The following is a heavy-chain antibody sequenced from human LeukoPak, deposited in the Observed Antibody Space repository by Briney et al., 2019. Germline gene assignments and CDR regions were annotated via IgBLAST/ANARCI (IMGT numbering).Heavy chain of an antibody. Sequence: GGSLRLSCAASGFTFSSYSMNWIRQAPGKGLEWVSSISSSSSYIYYADSVKGRFTISRDNAKNSLYLQMNSLRAEDTAVYYCARGIRLPRSVYYGMDVWGQGTTVTVSS. D-gene: IGHD2-15*01. CDR1: GFTFSSYS. J-gene: IGHJ6*02. CDR3: ARGIRLPRSVYYGMDV. CDR2: ISSSSSYI. V-gene: IGHV3-21*01.